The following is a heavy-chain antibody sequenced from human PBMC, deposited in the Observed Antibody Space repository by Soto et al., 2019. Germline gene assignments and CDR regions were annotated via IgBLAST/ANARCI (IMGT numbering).Heavy chain of an antibody. CDR1: GYTLTGYY. CDR2: INPNSGGT. J-gene: IGHJ5*02. D-gene: IGHD2-21*01. CDR3: ARDSYCGGDCYSGWFDP. Sequence: GASVKVSCKASGYTLTGYYMHWVRQAPGQGLEWMGWINPNSGGTNYAQKFQGWVTMTRDTSISTAYMELSRLRSDDTAVYYCARDSYCGGDCYSGWFDPWGQGTLVTVSS. V-gene: IGHV1-2*04.